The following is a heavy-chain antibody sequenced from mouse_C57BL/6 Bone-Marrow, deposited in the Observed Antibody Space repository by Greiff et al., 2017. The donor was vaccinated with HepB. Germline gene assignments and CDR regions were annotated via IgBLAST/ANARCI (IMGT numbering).Heavy chain of an antibody. J-gene: IGHJ3*01. CDR2: IDPEDGET. V-gene: IGHV14-2*01. D-gene: IGHD1-1*01. CDR1: GFNIKDYY. CDR3: ALYYGSSYKFAY. Sequence: VQLQQSGAELVKPGASVKLSCTASGFNIKDYYMHWVKQRTEQGLEWIGRIDPEDGETKYAQKFQGKATITADTSSNTAYLQLSSLTSEDTAVYYCALYYGSSYKFAYWGQGTLVTVSA.